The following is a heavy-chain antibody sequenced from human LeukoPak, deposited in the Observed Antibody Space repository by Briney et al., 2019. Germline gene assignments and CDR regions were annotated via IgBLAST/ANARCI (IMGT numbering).Heavy chain of an antibody. CDR1: GGSISSYY. J-gene: IGHJ5*02. D-gene: IGHD6-13*01. CDR3: AKTDSSSWYGFDP. V-gene: IGHV4-59*01. CDR2: IYYSGST. Sequence: PSETLSLTCTVSGGSISSYYWSWIRQPPGKGLEWIGYIYYSGSTNYNPSLKSRVTISVDTSKNQFSLKLSSVTAADTAVYYCAKTDSSSWYGFDPWGQGTLVTVSS.